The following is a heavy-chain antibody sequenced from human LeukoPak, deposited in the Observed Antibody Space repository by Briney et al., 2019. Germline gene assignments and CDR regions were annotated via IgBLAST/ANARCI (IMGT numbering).Heavy chain of an antibody. D-gene: IGHD2-15*01. CDR3: AGSIWVGAFDI. V-gene: IGHV1-69*05. CDR1: GGTFSSYA. Sequence: ASVKVSRKASGGTFSSYAISWVRQAPGQGLEWMGGIIPIFGTANYAQKFQGRVTTTTDESTSTAYMELSSLRSEDTAVYYCAGSIWVGAFDIWGQGTMVTVSS. CDR2: IIPIFGTA. J-gene: IGHJ3*02.